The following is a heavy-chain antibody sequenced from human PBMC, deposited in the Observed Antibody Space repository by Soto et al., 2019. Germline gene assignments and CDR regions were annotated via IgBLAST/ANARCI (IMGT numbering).Heavy chain of an antibody. V-gene: IGHV3-15*01. D-gene: IGHD2-21*01. CDR3: TTDLYSNGRFDY. Sequence: GGSLRLSCAASGFTFSNAWMSWVRQAPGKGLEWVCRIKSKADSGTTDYAAPVKGRFTISRDETKHTLYLQMNRLKTEDTAVYYCTTDLYSNGRFDYWGQGTLVTVSS. J-gene: IGHJ4*02. CDR2: IKSKADSGTT. CDR1: GFTFSNAW.